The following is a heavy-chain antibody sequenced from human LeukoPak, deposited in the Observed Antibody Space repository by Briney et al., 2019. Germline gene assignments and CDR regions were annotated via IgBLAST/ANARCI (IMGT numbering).Heavy chain of an antibody. J-gene: IGHJ4*02. CDR3: ARGGRIDGYND. CDR2: LSDNGVRT. D-gene: IGHD3-16*01. CDR1: GFTFNNFA. V-gene: IGHV3-23*01. Sequence: PGGSVRLSCAASGFTFNNFAMTWVRQAPGKGLEWVATLSDNGVRTYHADSVKGRFTISRDNSKNTLYLQMNSLRAEDTAIYYCARGGRIDGYNDWGQGTLVTVSS.